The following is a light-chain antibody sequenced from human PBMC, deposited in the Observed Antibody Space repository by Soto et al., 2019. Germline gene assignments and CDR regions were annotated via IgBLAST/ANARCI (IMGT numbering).Light chain of an antibody. CDR2: GAT. CDR3: QQDGGWPRT. Sequence: EIVLTQSPATLYVSPGGRATLSCRASQNVMYNLAWYQQKPGQAPRLLVYGATTRATDAPPRFRGSGSGTEFSLTISSLQSEDFATYYCQQDGGWPRTFGQGSRVEIK. V-gene: IGKV3-15*01. CDR1: QNVMYN. J-gene: IGKJ1*01.